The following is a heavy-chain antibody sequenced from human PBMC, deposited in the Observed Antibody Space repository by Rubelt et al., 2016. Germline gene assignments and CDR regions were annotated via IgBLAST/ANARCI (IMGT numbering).Heavy chain of an antibody. D-gene: IGHD6-13*01. V-gene: IGHV5-10-1*03. J-gene: IGHJ4*02. CDR2: IDPSDSYT. Sequence: EVQLVQSGAEVKKPGESLRISCKGSGYSFTSYWISWVRQMPGKGLEWMGRIDPSDSYTNYSPSLQGNATISAEKSISTAYLQWSSLKASDTAMYYCGRGNSWYPLWGQGTLVTVSS. CDR3: GRGNSWYPL. CDR1: GYSFTSYW.